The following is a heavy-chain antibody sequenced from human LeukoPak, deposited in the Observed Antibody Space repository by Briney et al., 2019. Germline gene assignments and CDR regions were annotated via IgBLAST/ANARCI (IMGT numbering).Heavy chain of an antibody. CDR2: IYYSGST. V-gene: IGHV4-39*01. J-gene: IGHJ5*02. CDR3: AKQHHFGVVITRRSWWFDP. CDR1: GGSISSSSYY. Sequence: PSETLSLTCTVSGGSISSSSYYWGWIRQPPGKGLEWIGSIYYSGSTYYNPSLKSRVTISVDTSKNQFSLKLSSVTAADTAVYYCAKQHHFGVVITRRSWWFDPWGQGTLVTVSS. D-gene: IGHD3-3*01.